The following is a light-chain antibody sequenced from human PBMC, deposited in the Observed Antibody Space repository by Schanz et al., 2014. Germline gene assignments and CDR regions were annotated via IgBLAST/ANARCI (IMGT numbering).Light chain of an antibody. CDR1: SGDVGAYNY. CDR3: CSYAGSYV. V-gene: IGLV2-14*03. J-gene: IGLJ1*01. CDR2: DVS. Sequence: QSALTQPASVSGSPGQSITISCTGTSGDVGAYNYVSWYQHHPGKAPKLMIFDVSHRPSGVSNRFSGSKSGNTASLTISGLQAEDEADYYCCSYAGSYVFGTGIKVTVL.